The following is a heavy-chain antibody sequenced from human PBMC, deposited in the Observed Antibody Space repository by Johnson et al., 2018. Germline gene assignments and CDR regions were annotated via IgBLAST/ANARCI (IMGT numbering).Heavy chain of an antibody. D-gene: IGHD3-22*01. V-gene: IGHV3-15*05. CDR3: TTDLAMIGGDI. CDR1: GFTFSNAW. Sequence: VQLQESGGGLVKPGGSLRVSCAASGFTFSNAWMSWVRQAPGKGLEWVGRIKTKTDGGPTDYAAAVKGRFTISNDDSKNTVYVQMNSLKTEDTAVYYCTTDLAMIGGDIWGQGTMVTVSS. CDR2: IKTKTDGGPT. J-gene: IGHJ3*02.